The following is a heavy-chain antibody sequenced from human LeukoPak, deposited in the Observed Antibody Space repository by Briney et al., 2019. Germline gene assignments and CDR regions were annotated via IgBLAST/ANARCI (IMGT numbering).Heavy chain of an antibody. D-gene: IGHD3-22*01. CDR3: ARDDSYDSSGYYFDY. J-gene: IGHJ4*02. V-gene: IGHV1-18*01. Sequence: ASVKVSCKASGYTFTSYGISWVRQAPGQGLEWIGWISAYNGNTNYAQKLQGRVTMTTDTSTSTAYMELRSLRSDDTAVYYCARDDSYDSSGYYFDYWGQATLVTVSS. CDR1: GYTFTSYG. CDR2: ISAYNGNT.